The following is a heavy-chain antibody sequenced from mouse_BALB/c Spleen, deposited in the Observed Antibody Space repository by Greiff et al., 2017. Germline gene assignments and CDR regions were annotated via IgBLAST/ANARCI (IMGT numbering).Heavy chain of an antibody. J-gene: IGHJ4*01. CDR1: GYSITSGYY. V-gene: IGHV3-6*02. CDR3: ARRPGAMDY. Sequence: EVQLVESGPGLVKPSQSLSLTCSVTGYSITSGYYWNWIRQFPGNKLEWMGYISYDGSNNYNPSLKNRISITRDTSKNQFFLKLNSVTTEDTATYYCARRPGAMDYWGQGTSVTVSS. CDR2: ISYDGSN.